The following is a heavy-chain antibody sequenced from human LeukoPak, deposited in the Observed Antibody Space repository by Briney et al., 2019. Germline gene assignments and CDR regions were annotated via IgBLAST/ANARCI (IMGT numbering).Heavy chain of an antibody. V-gene: IGHV1-69*13. J-gene: IGHJ3*02. D-gene: IGHD2-2*01. CDR3: AREGGVVVPAATTVAGVDI. CDR1: GGTFSSYA. Sequence: SVKVSCKASGGTFSSYAISWVRQAPGQGLEWMGGIIPIFGTANYAQKFQGRVTITADESTSTAYMELSSLRSEDTAVYYCAREGGVVVPAATTVAGVDIWGQGTMVTVSS. CDR2: IIPIFGTA.